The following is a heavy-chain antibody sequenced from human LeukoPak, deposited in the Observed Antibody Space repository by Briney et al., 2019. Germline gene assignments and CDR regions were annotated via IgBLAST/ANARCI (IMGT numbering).Heavy chain of an antibody. Sequence: ASVKVSCKASGYTFTAYCIHWVRQAPGQGLEWMGWINPYNGATNYAQNFQGRVTMTRDTSISTASMELTRLTSDDTAVYFCARDGVLPFVTRKYYFDSWGQGTLVTVSS. CDR1: GYTFTAYC. CDR2: INPYNGAT. CDR3: ARDGVLPFVTRKYYFDS. J-gene: IGHJ4*02. V-gene: IGHV1-2*02. D-gene: IGHD2-15*01.